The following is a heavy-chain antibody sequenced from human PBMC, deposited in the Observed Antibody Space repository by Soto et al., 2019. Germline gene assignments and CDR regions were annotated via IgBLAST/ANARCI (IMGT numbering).Heavy chain of an antibody. CDR1: GFTFSGSG. Sequence: EVQLVESGGGLVQPGGSLKVSCAASGFTFSGSGMHWVRQASGKGLEWVGRIRSKGYSYATAYAASVKGRFTISRDDSKNRAYLQMDSLKTEDTAVYYCTRRAEGGMDVWGQGTTVTVSS. V-gene: IGHV3-73*01. J-gene: IGHJ6*02. CDR2: IRSKGYSYAT. CDR3: TRRAEGGMDV.